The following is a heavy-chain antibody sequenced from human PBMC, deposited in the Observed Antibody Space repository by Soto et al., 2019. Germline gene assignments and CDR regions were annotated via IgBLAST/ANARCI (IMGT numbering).Heavy chain of an antibody. Sequence: KPSETLSLTCAVSGGSISSSNWWSWVRQPPGKGLEWIGEIYHSGSTNYNPSLKSRVTISVDNSKNQFSLKLSSVTAADTAVYYCARDGVGAMTGYYGMDVWGQGTTVT. CDR2: IYHSGST. CDR3: ARDGVGAMTGYYGMDV. J-gene: IGHJ6*02. V-gene: IGHV4-4*02. D-gene: IGHD1-26*01. CDR1: GGSISSSNW.